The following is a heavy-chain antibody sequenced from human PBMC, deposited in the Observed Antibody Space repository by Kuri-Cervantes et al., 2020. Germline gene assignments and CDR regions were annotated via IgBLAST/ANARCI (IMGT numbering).Heavy chain of an antibody. CDR1: GGSISSGDYY. CDR2: ISSSSSGI. J-gene: IGHJ6*02. D-gene: IGHD3-3*01. Sequence: LSLTCTVSGGSISSGDYYWSWIRQPPGKGLEWVSSISSSSSGIYYADSVKGRFTISRDNAKNSLYLQMNSLRDEDTAVYYCARDIFGTYYYGMDVWGQGTTVTVSS. V-gene: IGHV3-11*04. CDR3: ARDIFGTYYYGMDV.